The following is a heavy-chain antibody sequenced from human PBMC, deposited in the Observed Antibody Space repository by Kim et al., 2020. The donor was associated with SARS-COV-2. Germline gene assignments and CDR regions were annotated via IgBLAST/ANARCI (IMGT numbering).Heavy chain of an antibody. V-gene: IGHV1-69*01. CDR3: AREPIRVRGVERNDAFDI. Sequence: QGRVTITADESTSTAYMELSSLRSEDTAVYYCAREPIRVRGVERNDAFDIWGQGTMVTVSS. J-gene: IGHJ3*02. D-gene: IGHD3-10*01.